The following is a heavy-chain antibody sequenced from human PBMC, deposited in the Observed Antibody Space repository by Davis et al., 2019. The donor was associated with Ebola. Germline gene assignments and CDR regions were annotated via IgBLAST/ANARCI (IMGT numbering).Heavy chain of an antibody. Sequence: GSLRLSCAASGFTFSNYWMNWIRQSPGKGLEWIGYVYNGGNTGYNPSLRSRVTISASTSRRQFSLNLNSVTAADSAIYYCATGDSGWYYFDYWGQGAQVTVSS. CDR2: VYNGGNT. CDR3: ATGDSGWYYFDY. V-gene: IGHV4-59*01. J-gene: IGHJ4*02. D-gene: IGHD6-19*01. CDR1: GFTFSNYW.